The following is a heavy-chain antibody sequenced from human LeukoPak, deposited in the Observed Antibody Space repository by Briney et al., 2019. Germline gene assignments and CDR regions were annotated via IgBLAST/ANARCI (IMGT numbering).Heavy chain of an antibody. V-gene: IGHV3-9*01. CDR3: ARIRGRARNYFDY. CDR2: ISYNSGAV. CDR1: GFTFDDYA. D-gene: IGHD2/OR15-2a*01. Sequence: GGSLRLSCAASGFTFDDYAMHWVRQAPGKGLEWVSGISYNSGAVAYADSVKGRFTISRDNAKNSLYLQMNSLRAEDTAVYYCARIRGRARNYFDYWGQGTLVTVSS. J-gene: IGHJ4*02.